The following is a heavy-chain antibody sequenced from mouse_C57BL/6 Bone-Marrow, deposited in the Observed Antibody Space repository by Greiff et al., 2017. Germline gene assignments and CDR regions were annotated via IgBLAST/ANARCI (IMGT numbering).Heavy chain of an antibody. D-gene: IGHD2-4*01. V-gene: IGHV1-59*01. J-gene: IGHJ3*01. CDR1: GYTFTSYW. CDR2: IDPSDSYT. CDR3: ARRRLRGSWFAY. Sequence: QVQLQQPGAELVRPGTSVKLSCKASGYTFTSYWMHWVKQRPGQGLEWIGVIDPSDSYTNYNQKFKGKATLTVDTSSSTAYMQLSSLTSEDSAVYYCARRRLRGSWFAYWGQGTLVTVSA.